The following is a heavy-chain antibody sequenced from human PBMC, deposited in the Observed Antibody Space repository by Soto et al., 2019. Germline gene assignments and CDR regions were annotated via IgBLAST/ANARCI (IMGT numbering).Heavy chain of an antibody. D-gene: IGHD1-26*01. J-gene: IGHJ4*02. CDR2: ISGSGGST. CDR3: AKVISGSYYEGQLSPFDY. V-gene: IGHV3-23*01. Sequence: EVQLLESGGGLVQPGGSLRLSCAASGFTFSSYAMSWVRQAPGKGLEWVSAISGSGGSTYYADSVKGRFTISRDNSKHTLYLQMNSLRAEDTAVYYCAKVISGSYYEGQLSPFDYWGQGTLVTVSS. CDR1: GFTFSSYA.